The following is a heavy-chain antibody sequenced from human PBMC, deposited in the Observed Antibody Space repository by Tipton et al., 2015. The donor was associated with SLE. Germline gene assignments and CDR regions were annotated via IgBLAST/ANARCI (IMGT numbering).Heavy chain of an antibody. Sequence: SLRLSCAASGFTVSRSWMSWVRQAPGKGLEWVATIKEDGSEKYYVDSVKGRFTLSRDNAKNSLYLQMNSLRAEDTAVYYCARDVGWTYGMNVWGQGTTVTVSS. CDR1: GFTVSRSW. V-gene: IGHV3-7*01. D-gene: IGHD1-26*01. J-gene: IGHJ6*02. CDR2: IKEDGSEK. CDR3: ARDVGWTYGMNV.